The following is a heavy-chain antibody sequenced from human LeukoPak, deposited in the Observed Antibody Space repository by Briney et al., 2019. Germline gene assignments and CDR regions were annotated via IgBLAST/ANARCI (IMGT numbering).Heavy chain of an antibody. CDR3: ARGGYGSGWNAFCDY. CDR1: GFTFSSYW. D-gene: IGHD6-19*01. Sequence: PGGSLRLPCAASGFTFSSYWMHWVRQAPGKGLEWVAVISYDGSNKYYADSVKGRFTISRDNSKNSLYLQMNTLRAEDTAVYYCARGGYGSGWNAFCDYWGQGTLVTVSS. V-gene: IGHV3-30*03. CDR2: ISYDGSNK. J-gene: IGHJ4*02.